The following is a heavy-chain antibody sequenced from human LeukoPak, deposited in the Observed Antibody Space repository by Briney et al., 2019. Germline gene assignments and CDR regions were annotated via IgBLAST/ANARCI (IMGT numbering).Heavy chain of an antibody. CDR1: GGSFSGYY. CDR3: ARKYDY. J-gene: IGHJ4*02. V-gene: IGHV4-34*01. CDR2: INHSGST. Sequence: SETLSLTCAVYGGSFSGYYWSWIRQSPGKGLEWIGEINHSGSTNYNPSLKSRVTMSVDTSKNQFSLKLSSVTAADTAVYYCARKYDYWGQGTLVTVSS.